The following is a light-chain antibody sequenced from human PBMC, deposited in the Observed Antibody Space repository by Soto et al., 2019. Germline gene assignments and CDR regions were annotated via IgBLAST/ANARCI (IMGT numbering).Light chain of an antibody. CDR2: SAY. CDR3: QQSYNFPRT. J-gene: IGKJ1*01. Sequence: DIQMTQSPSSLSASVGDRVTITCRASQNIDTYLNWYLQKPGQAPKLLIHSAYSLQSGVSPRFSGDGSGTDFTLTLSSLQPEDFATYYCQQSYNFPRTFGQGTTV. CDR1: QNIDTY. V-gene: IGKV1-39*01.